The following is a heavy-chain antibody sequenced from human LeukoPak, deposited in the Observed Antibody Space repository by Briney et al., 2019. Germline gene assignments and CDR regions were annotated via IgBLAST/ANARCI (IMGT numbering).Heavy chain of an antibody. Sequence: SETLSLTCTVSGGSISSYYWSWIRQPPGKGLEWIGYIYDSGSTNYNPSLKSRVTISVDTSKNQFSLKLSSVTAADTAVYYCAGNDVVTASFDYWGQGTLVTVSS. V-gene: IGHV4-59*08. CDR2: IYDSGST. CDR3: AGNDVVTASFDY. D-gene: IGHD2-21*02. CDR1: GGSISSYY. J-gene: IGHJ4*02.